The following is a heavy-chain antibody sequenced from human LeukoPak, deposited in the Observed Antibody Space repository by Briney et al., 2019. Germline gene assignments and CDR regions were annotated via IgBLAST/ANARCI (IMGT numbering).Heavy chain of an antibody. Sequence: SETLSLTCTVSGGSISGYFWSWIRQPPGKRLEWIGYIHYSGSTNYNPSLKSRVTISVDTSKNQFSLKLSSVTAADTAVYYCARRRPKFYSSSWFLDWAFDIWGQGTMVTVSS. CDR2: IHYSGST. V-gene: IGHV4-59*08. CDR1: GGSISGYF. J-gene: IGHJ3*02. D-gene: IGHD6-13*01. CDR3: ARRRPKFYSSSWFLDWAFDI.